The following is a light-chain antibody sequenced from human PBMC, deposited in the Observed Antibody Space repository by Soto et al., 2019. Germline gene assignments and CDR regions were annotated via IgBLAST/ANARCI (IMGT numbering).Light chain of an antibody. CDR3: QQYDDWPPWT. V-gene: IGKV3-15*01. CDR2: GAS. J-gene: IGKJ1*01. CDR1: QGVSTN. Sequence: EIVMTQSPATLSVSPGERATLSCRASQGVSTNLAWYQQKPGQAPRLLIYGASTRATGIPARFSGSGSGIDFTLTISSLQSEDFAVYYCQQYDDWPPWTFGQGTKVEIK.